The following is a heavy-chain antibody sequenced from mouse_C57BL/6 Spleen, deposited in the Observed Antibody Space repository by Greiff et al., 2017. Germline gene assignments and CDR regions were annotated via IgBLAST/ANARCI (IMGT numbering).Heavy chain of an antibody. V-gene: IGHV1-18*01. D-gene: IGHD4-1*01. CDR2: INPNNGGT. CDR1: GYTFTDYN. Sequence: EVQLQQSGPELVKPGASVKIPCMASGYTFTDYNMYWVQQSHGKSLEWIGDINPNNGGTNYNQKFKGKATLTVDKSSSTAYMELRSLTSEDTAVYYCARSTGRYYFGYWGQGTTLTVSS. J-gene: IGHJ2*01. CDR3: ARSTGRYYFGY.